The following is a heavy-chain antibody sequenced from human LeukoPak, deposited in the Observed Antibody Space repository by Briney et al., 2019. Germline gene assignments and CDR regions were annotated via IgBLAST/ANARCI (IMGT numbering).Heavy chain of an antibody. CDR3: ARIVATTQTSSYYYVMDV. CDR1: GYTFTSYW. Sequence: GESLKISCKGSGYTFTSYWIAWVRQMPGKGLEWMGIIYPGDSETRYSPSFQGQVTISADKFIRTAYLQWGSLKASDTAMYYCARIVATTQTSSYYYVMDVWGQGTTVTVSS. J-gene: IGHJ6*02. V-gene: IGHV5-51*01. CDR2: IYPGDSET. D-gene: IGHD5-12*01.